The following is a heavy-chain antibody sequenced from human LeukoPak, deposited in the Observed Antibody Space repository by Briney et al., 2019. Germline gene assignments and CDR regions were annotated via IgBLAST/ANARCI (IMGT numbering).Heavy chain of an antibody. CDR3: ARRIQYRGVKFYGMDV. J-gene: IGHJ6*02. V-gene: IGHV3-21*01. CDR1: GFTFNIYS. CDR2: TTGDSRYI. Sequence: GGSLRLSCTASGFTFNIYSMSWVPQAPGKGLEWVSFTTGDSRYIYYTDSLKGRFTISRDNVTNSLYLQMDSLRVEDTAVYYCARRIQYRGVKFYGMDVWGQGTTVTVSS. D-gene: IGHD2-8*01.